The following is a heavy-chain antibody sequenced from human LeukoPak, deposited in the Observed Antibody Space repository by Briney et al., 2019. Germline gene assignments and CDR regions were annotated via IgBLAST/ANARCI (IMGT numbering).Heavy chain of an antibody. J-gene: IGHJ3*01. CDR3: ARPNSEWTTAGGFDL. D-gene: IGHD4-17*01. CDR2: IYPGGSDI. V-gene: IGHV5-51*01. Sequence: GESLKISCKGSGYSFTSYWIGWARQMPGQGLEWMGIIYPGGSDIHYSPPFQGQVTISVDKTINTAYLQWSSLKASDTAIYYCARPNSEWTTAGGFDLWGQGTLVTVSS. CDR1: GYSFTSYW.